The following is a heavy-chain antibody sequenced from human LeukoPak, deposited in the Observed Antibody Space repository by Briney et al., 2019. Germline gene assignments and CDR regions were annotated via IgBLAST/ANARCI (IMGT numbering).Heavy chain of an antibody. CDR2: IIPIFGTA. CDR1: GGTFSSYA. J-gene: IGHJ4*02. Sequence: ASVKVSCKASGGTFSSYAISWVRQAPGQGLEWMGGIIPIFGTANYAQKFQGRVTITADKSTSTAYMELSSLRSEDTAVYYCAREPLETPYFDYWGQGTLVTVSS. V-gene: IGHV1-69*06. CDR3: AREPLETPYFDY.